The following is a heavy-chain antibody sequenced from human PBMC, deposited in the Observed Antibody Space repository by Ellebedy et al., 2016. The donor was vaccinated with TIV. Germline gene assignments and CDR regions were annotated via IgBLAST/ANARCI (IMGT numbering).Heavy chain of an antibody. CDR3: AKASVGATFDY. J-gene: IGHJ4*02. D-gene: IGHD1-26*01. V-gene: IGHV3-9*01. CDR2: ISWNSGSI. CDR1: GFTFDDYA. Sequence: GGSLRLXCAASGFTFDDYAMHWVRQAPGKGLEWVSGISWNSGSIGYADSVKGRFTISRDNAKNSLYLQMNSLRAEDTALYYCAKASVGATFDYWGQGTLVTVSS.